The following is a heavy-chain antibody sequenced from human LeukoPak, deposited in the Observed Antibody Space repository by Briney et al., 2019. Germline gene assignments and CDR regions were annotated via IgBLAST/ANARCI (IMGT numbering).Heavy chain of an antibody. V-gene: IGHV3-48*04. Sequence: PGGSLRLSCVASGFTFSSYSMNWVRQAPGKGLEWVSYISSSSSTIYYADSVKGRFTISRDNAKNSLYLQMNSLRAEDTAVYYCHAAVTTWGQFDYWGQGTLVTVSS. CDR1: GFTFSSYS. CDR2: ISSSSSTI. CDR3: HAAVTTWGQFDY. J-gene: IGHJ4*02. D-gene: IGHD4-11*01.